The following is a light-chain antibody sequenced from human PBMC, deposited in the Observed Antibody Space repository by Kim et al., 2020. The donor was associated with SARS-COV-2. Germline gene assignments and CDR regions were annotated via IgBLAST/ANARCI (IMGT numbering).Light chain of an antibody. CDR3: NSRDSSGNHPV. CDR1: SLRSYY. CDR2: GKN. Sequence: SSELTQDPAVSVALGQTVRITCQGDSLRSYYASWYQQKPGQAPVLVIYGKNNWPSGIPDRFSGSSSGNTASLTITGAQAEDEAEYYCNSRDSSGNHPVFG. J-gene: IGLJ2*01. V-gene: IGLV3-19*01.